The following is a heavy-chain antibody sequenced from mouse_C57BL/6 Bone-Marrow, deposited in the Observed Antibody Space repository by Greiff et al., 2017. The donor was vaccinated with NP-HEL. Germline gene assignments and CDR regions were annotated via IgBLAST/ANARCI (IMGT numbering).Heavy chain of an antibody. CDR3: ARPAYGSSHYYAMDY. D-gene: IGHD1-1*01. CDR2: IYPRSGNT. Sequence: QVHVKQSGAELARPGASVKLSCKASGYTFTSYGISWVKQRTGQGLEWIGEIYPRSGNTYYNEKFKGKATLTADKSSSTAYMELRSLTSEDSAVYFCARPAYGSSHYYAMDYWGQGTSVTVSS. CDR1: GYTFTSYG. J-gene: IGHJ4*01. V-gene: IGHV1-81*01.